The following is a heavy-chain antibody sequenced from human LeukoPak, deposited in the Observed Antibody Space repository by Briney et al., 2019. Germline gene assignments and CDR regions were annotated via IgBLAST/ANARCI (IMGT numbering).Heavy chain of an antibody. CDR1: GYSISSGYY. J-gene: IGHJ4*02. D-gene: IGHD6-6*01. CDR3: AGAREFSSSSGRAYYFDY. V-gene: IGHV4-38-2*02. Sequence: SETLSLTCTVSGYSISSGYYWGWIRQPPGKGLGWIGSIYHSGSTYYNPSLKSRVTISVDTSKNQFSLKLSSVTAADTAVYYCAGAREFSSSSGRAYYFDYWGQGTLVTVSS. CDR2: IYHSGST.